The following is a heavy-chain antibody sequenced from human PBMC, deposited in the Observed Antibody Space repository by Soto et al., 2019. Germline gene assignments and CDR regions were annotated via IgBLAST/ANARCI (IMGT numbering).Heavy chain of an antibody. Sequence: SLQISCTGSGLTFDDYTMSWFRQAPGKGLEWVGSIRSKAYGGTTEYAASVKGRFTISRDDSKSIAYLQMNSLKTDDTAVYYCTRVWLYISMIVVVNHYWYFDLWGRGTLVTVSS. CDR1: GLTFDDYT. V-gene: IGHV3-49*03. CDR2: IRSKAYGGTT. D-gene: IGHD3-22*01. J-gene: IGHJ2*01. CDR3: TRVWLYISMIVVVNHYWYFDL.